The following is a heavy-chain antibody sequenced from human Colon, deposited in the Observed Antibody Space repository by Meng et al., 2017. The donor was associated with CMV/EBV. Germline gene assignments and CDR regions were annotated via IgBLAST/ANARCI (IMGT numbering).Heavy chain of an antibody. Sequence: ESLKIFCAASGFSVSDSYMIWVRHLPGPGLEWISIIFSGRSTYYADSVRGRFTISGDNSENTLHLQMNKLRAENTTMYYCGRDSLGVVAAMDWGRGTQVTVSS. V-gene: IGHV3-53*01. J-gene: IGHJ4*02. CDR3: GRDSLGVVAAMD. CDR1: GFSVSDSY. CDR2: IFSGRST. D-gene: IGHD3-16*01.